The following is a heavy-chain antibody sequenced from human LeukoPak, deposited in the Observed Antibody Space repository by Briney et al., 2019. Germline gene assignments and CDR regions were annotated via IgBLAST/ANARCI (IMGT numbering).Heavy chain of an antibody. J-gene: IGHJ6*03. CDR3: ASALVGATRSFYMDV. D-gene: IGHD1-26*01. Sequence: ASVNVSCKASGYTFTSYYMHWVRRAPGQGLEWMGLINPSGGSTSYAQKFQGRVTMTRDTYTSALYMELSSLRSEDTAVYYCASALVGATRSFYMDVWGKGTTVTVSS. CDR2: INPSGGST. CDR1: GYTFTSYY. V-gene: IGHV1-46*01.